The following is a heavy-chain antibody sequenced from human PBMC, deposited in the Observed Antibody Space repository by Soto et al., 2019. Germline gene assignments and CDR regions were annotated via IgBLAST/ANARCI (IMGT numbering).Heavy chain of an antibody. CDR2: INHSGST. CDR1: GGSFSGYY. Sequence: SETLSLTCAVYGGSFSGYYWSWIRQPPGKGLEWIGEINHSGSTNYNPSLKSRVTISVDTSKNQFSLKLSSVTAADTAVYYCARPIVGARSDRWFERWGQGTLVTGSA. CDR3: ARPIVGARSDRWFER. D-gene: IGHD1-26*01. J-gene: IGHJ5*02. V-gene: IGHV4-34*01.